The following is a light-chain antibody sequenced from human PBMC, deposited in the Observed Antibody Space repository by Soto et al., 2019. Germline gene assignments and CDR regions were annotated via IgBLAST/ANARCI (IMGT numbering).Light chain of an antibody. Sequence: DIQMTQSPSTLSASVGARVTITCLACQTISSWLAWYQQKPGKAPKLLIYKASTLKSGVPSRFSGSGSGTEFTLTISSLQPDDFATYYCQHYNSYSEAFGQGTKV. CDR2: KAS. V-gene: IGKV1-5*03. J-gene: IGKJ1*01. CDR1: QTISSW. CDR3: QHYNSYSEA.